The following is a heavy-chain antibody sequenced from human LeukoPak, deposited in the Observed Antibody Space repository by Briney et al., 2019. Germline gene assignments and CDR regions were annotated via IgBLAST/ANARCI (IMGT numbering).Heavy chain of an antibody. CDR2: IYYSGST. Sequence: SQTLSLTCTVSGGSISSGGYYWSWIRQHPGKGLGWIGYIYYSGSTYYNPSLKSRVTISVDTSKNQFSLKLSSVTAADTAVYYCARERGRDCSGGSCRWYYFDYWGQGTLVTVSS. D-gene: IGHD2-15*01. J-gene: IGHJ4*02. V-gene: IGHV4-31*03. CDR1: GGSISSGGYY. CDR3: ARERGRDCSGGSCRWYYFDY.